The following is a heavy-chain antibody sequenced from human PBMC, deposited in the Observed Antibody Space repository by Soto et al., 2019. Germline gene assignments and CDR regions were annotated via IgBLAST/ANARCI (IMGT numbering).Heavy chain of an antibody. Sequence: SETLSLTCADDGGAFSVYYWSWIRQPPRKGPEWIGEINHSGSTNYNPSLKSRVTISVDTSKNQFSLKLSSVTAADTAVYYCARGLYYGSGSYYSPDYCYRRMGVWGQGTTVTVSS. J-gene: IGHJ6*02. D-gene: IGHD3-10*01. CDR1: GGAFSVYY. CDR3: ARGLYYGSGSYYSPDYCYRRMGV. V-gene: IGHV4-34*01. CDR2: INHSGST.